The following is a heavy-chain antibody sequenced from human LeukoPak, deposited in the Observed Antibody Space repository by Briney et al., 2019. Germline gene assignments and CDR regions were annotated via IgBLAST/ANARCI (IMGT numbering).Heavy chain of an antibody. CDR2: INQDGSEK. Sequence: GGSLRLSCAASGFTFSNYWMSWVRQAPGQGLEWGAHINQDGSEKYYVDSVKGRFTISRDNATNSLYLQMHSLRAEDTAVYYGARDGGGDIVVAFAFDIWGQGTMVTVSS. CDR1: GFTFSNYW. V-gene: IGHV3-7*05. J-gene: IGHJ3*02. CDR3: ARDGGGDIVVAFAFDI. D-gene: IGHD2-15*01.